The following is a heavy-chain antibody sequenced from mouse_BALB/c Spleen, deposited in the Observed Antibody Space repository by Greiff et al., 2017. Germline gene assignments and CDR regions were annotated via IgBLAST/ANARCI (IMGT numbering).Heavy chain of an antibody. D-gene: IGHD2-4*01. CDR1: GFSLTDYG. Sequence: VQRVESGPGLVAPSQSLSITCTVSGFSLTDYGVSWIRQPPGKGLEWLGVIWGGGSTDYNSALKSRLSISKDNSKSQVFLKMNSLQTDDTAMYYCAKHEDYDAWFAYWGQGTLVTVSA. CDR3: AKHEDYDAWFAY. V-gene: IGHV2-6-5*01. J-gene: IGHJ3*01. CDR2: IWGGGST.